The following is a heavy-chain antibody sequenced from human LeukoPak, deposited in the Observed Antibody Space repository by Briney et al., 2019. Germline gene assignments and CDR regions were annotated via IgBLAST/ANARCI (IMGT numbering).Heavy chain of an antibody. CDR1: GGSFSGFY. CDR3: ASVGYCSGGSCYTETAFDY. Sequence: SETLSLTCAVYGGSFSGFYWSWIRQPPGKGLEWIGEINHSGSTNYNPSLKSRVTILVDTSKNQFSLKLSSVTAADTAVYYCASVGYCSGGSCYTETAFDYWGQGTLVTVSS. D-gene: IGHD2-15*01. CDR2: INHSGST. V-gene: IGHV4-34*01. J-gene: IGHJ4*02.